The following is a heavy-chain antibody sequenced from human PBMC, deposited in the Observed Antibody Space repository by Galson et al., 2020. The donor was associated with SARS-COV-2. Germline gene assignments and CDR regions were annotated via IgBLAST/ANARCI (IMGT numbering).Heavy chain of an antibody. CDR2: ISAYNGNT. J-gene: IGHJ6*02. CDR1: GYTFTSYG. V-gene: IGHV1-18*01. D-gene: IGHD2-15*01. CDR3: ARDRYCSGGSCEHYYYTVWTS. Sequence: ASVKVSCKASGYTFTSYGISWVRQAPGQGLEWMGWISAYNGNTNYAQKLQGRVTMTTDTSTSTAYMELRSLRSDDTAVYYCARDRYCSGGSCEHYYYTVWTSGAKGPRSPSP.